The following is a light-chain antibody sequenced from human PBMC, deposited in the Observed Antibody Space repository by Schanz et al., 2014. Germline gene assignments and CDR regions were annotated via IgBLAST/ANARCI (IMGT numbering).Light chain of an antibody. J-gene: IGKJ4*01. Sequence: IVMTQSPASLAVSLGERATINCKPSQSLLYSSNNKNYLAWYQQKPGQPPKLLIYWASTRESGVPDRFSGGGSGTDFTLTISSRQAEDVAVYYCQQYYSSPLTFGGGTKVEIK. V-gene: IGKV4-1*01. CDR1: QSLLYSSNNKNY. CDR2: WAS. CDR3: QQYYSSPLT.